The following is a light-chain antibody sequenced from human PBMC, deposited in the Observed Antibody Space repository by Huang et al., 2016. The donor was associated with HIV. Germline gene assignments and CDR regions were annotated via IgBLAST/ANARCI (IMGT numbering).Light chain of an antibody. CDR2: DAS. V-gene: IGKV3-11*01. CDR3: QQRSNWPRT. CDR1: QSVSSY. Sequence: EIVLTQSPATLSLSPGERATLSCRASQSVSSYLAWYQQKPGHAPRLLIYDASNRATGIPARFRGSGSGTDFTLTISSLEPEDVAVYYCQQRSNWPRTFGQGTKLEIK. J-gene: IGKJ2*01.